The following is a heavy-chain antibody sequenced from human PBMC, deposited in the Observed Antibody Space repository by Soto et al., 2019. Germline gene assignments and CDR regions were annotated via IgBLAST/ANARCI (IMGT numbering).Heavy chain of an antibody. D-gene: IGHD3-16*01. CDR2: IFPLLNTV. J-gene: IGHJ6*02. V-gene: IGHV1-69*13. Sequence: SSVKVSSKATGGTLSTFGFTWVRQAPGQGLQWVGDIFPLLNTVNYAQKFQGRVTITADESTSTVYLELSSLRSDDTALSYCARGNSATFGGFTGYYYYGMDVWGQGTTVTVSS. CDR3: ARGNSATFGGFTGYYYYGMDV. CDR1: GGTLSTFG.